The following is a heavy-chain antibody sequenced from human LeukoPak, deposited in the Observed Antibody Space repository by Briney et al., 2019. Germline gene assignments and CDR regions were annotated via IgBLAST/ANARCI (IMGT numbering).Heavy chain of an antibody. CDR2: INHSGST. V-gene: IGHV4-34*01. CDR1: GGSFSGYY. D-gene: IGHD2-2*01. J-gene: IGHJ6*02. Sequence: SETLSLTCAVYGGSFSGYYWSWIRQPPGKGLEWIGEINHSGSTNYNPSLKSRVTISVDTSKNQFSLKLSSVTAADTAVYYCAREGSTSRGYGMDVWGQGTTVTVSS. CDR3: AREGSTSRGYGMDV.